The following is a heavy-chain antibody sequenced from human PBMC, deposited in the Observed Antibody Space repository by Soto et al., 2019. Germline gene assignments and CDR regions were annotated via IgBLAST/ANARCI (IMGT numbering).Heavy chain of an antibody. CDR2: TYYRSKWYN. CDR1: GDSVSSNSAA. V-gene: IGHV6-1*01. CDR3: ARGGGIAAAGTTDYYYYGMDV. J-gene: IGHJ6*02. D-gene: IGHD6-13*01. Sequence: KPSETLSLTCAISGDSVSSNSAAWNWIRQSPSRGLEWLGRTYYRSKWYNDYAVSVKSRITINPDTSKNQFSLQLNSVTPEDTAVYYCARGGGIAAAGTTDYYYYGMDVWGQGTTVTVSS.